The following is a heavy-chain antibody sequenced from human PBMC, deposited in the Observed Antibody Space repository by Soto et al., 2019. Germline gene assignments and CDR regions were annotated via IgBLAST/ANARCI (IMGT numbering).Heavy chain of an antibody. V-gene: IGHV1-69*13. D-gene: IGHD4-17*01. CDR3: ARADYPNYYYYGMDV. J-gene: IGHJ6*02. CDR1: GGTFSSYA. CDR2: IIPIFGTA. Sequence: SVKVSCKASGGTFSSYAISWVRQAPGQGLEWMGGIIPIFGTANYAQKFQGRVTITADESTSTAYMELSSLRDEDTGVYYCARADYPNYYYYGMDVWGQGTTVTVSS.